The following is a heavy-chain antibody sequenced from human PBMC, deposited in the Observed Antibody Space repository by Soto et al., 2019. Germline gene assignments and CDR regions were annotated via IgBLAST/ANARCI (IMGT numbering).Heavy chain of an antibody. CDR3: AKDNRYSSSWYDYYYYGMDV. CDR1: GFTFSSYG. Sequence: QVQLVESGGGVVQPGRSLRLSCAASGFTFSSYGMHWVRQAPGKGLEWVAVISYDGSNKYYADSVKGRFTISRDNSKNTLYLQMNSLRAEDTAVYYCAKDNRYSSSWYDYYYYGMDVW. D-gene: IGHD6-13*01. J-gene: IGHJ6*01. V-gene: IGHV3-30*18. CDR2: ISYDGSNK.